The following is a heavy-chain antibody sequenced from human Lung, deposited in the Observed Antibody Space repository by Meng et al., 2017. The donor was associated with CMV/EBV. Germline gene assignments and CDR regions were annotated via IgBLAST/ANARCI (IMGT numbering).Heavy chain of an antibody. J-gene: IGHJ5*02. V-gene: IGHV4-61*01. CDR3: ARLLRGYDSVGWFDP. CDR1: GDSVSSGPYY. D-gene: IGHD3-3*01. Sequence: SXTLSLTCTVSGDSVSSGPYYWSWIRQPPGKGLEWIGYLYYSGDTNYNPSLKSRVTMLVDTSKNQFSLKLRSVTAADTAVYYCARLLRGYDSVGWFDPWGQGTLVTVSS. CDR2: LYYSGDT.